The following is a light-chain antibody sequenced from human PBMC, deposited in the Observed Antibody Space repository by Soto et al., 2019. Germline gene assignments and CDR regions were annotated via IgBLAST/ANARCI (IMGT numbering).Light chain of an antibody. CDR3: QYDDFGVSAHNYV. Sequence: QSVLTQPPSVSGAPGQRVTISCTGSSSNIGAGYDVHWYQQFPGTAPRLLIYANNNRPSGVPDRFSGSKSGTSASLDITGLQADDEAECCCQYDDFGVSAHNYVFGTGTKLTVL. J-gene: IGLJ1*01. V-gene: IGLV1-40*01. CDR2: ANN. CDR1: SSNIGAGYD.